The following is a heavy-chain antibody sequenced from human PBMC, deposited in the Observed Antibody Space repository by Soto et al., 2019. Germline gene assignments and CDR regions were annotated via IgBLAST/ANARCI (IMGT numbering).Heavy chain of an antibody. Sequence: SELTFEDYGRHRVSKEPGKGLGWGVVISFDGRNTCYADSVKGRFTISKDNSKNTLYLQMTSLRAEDTAVYYCAKQSGSGSYYNVDSGGDFDFWGQGTLVTVSS. J-gene: IGHJ4*02. D-gene: IGHD3-10*01. V-gene: IGHV3-30*18. CDR2: ISFDGRNT. CDR3: AKQSGSGSYYNVDSGGDFDF. CDR1: ELTFEDYG.